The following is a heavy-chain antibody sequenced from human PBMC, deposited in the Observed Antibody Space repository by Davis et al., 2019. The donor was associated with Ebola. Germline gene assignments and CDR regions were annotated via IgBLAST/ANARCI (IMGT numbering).Heavy chain of an antibody. CDR2: ISKTSVYT. V-gene: IGHV3-21*01. J-gene: IGHJ4*02. Sequence: GESLKISCAASGFRVSGPYMSWVRQAPGKGLEWVSTISKTSVYTYYAESVKGRFTISRDNAKNSLYLQMDGLRVEDTAVYYCASGLDYWGQGSLVTVSS. CDR3: ASGLDY. CDR1: GFRVSGPY.